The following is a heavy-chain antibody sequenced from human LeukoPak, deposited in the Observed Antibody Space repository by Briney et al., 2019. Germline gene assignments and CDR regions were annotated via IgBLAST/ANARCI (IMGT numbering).Heavy chain of an antibody. CDR1: GFTFSSYW. D-gene: IGHD3-10*01. Sequence: GSLRLSCAASGFTFSSYWMSWVRQPPGKGLEWIGEINHSGSANYNPSLKSRVTILLDMSKNQFSLNLSSVTAADTAVYYCARRTRGVIIKTWFDSWGQGTLVTVSS. V-gene: IGHV4-34*01. CDR3: ARRTRGVIIKTWFDS. J-gene: IGHJ5*01. CDR2: INHSGSA.